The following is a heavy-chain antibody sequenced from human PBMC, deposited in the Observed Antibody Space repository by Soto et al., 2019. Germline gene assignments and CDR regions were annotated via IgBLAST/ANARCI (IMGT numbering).Heavy chain of an antibody. CDR1: GYTFTSYG. CDR2: ISAYNGNT. Sequence: ASVKVSCKASGYTFTSYGISWVRQAPGQGLEWMGWISAYNGNTNYAQKLQGRVTMTTDTSASTAYMELRSLRSDDTAVYYCARCGYCSGGSCYLVGGMDVWGQGTTVTVSS. J-gene: IGHJ6*02. CDR3: ARCGYCSGGSCYLVGGMDV. D-gene: IGHD2-15*01. V-gene: IGHV1-18*01.